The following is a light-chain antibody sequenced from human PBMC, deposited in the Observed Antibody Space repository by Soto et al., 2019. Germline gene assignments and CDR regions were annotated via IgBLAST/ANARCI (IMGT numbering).Light chain of an antibody. CDR1: QTVRSGY. Sequence: EIVLTQSPGTVSLYPGERATLSCRASQTVRSGYLAWYQQKPGQAPRLLIQGASRRATGIPDRFSGSGSGTDFTLNINRLEPEDFAVYYCQQYGDMWTFGQGTKVEIK. J-gene: IGKJ1*01. CDR3: QQYGDMWT. V-gene: IGKV3-20*01. CDR2: GAS.